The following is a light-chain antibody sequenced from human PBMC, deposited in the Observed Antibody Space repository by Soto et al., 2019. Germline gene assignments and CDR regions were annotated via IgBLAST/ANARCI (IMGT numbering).Light chain of an antibody. CDR2: SNN. Sequence: QSVLTQPPSAAGTPGQRVTISCSGSSSNIGSNTVNWYQQLPGTAPKLLIYSNNQRPSGVPDRFSGAQSGTSASLAISGLHSEYEADYSCAAWVDSLNGLYVFGPGPTVTVL. V-gene: IGLV1-44*01. J-gene: IGLJ1*01. CDR1: SSNIGSNT. CDR3: AAWVDSLNGLYV.